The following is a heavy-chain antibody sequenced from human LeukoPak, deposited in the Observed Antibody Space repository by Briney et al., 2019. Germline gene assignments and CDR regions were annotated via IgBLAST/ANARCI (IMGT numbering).Heavy chain of an antibody. CDR2: ISYDGSNK. V-gene: IGHV3-30*04. Sequence: GGSLRLSCAASGFTFRSYAMHWVLQAPGKGLEWVAVISYDGSNKYYADSVKGRFTISRDNSKNTLYLQMNSLRAEDTAVYYCARDNGFYFVAGTFDYWGQGTLVTVSS. CDR1: GFTFRSYA. J-gene: IGHJ4*02. CDR3: ARDNGFYFVAGTFDY. D-gene: IGHD6-19*01.